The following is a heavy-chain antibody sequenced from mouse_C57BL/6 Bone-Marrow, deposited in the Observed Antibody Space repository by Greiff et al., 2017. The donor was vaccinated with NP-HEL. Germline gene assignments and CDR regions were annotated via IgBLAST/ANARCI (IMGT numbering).Heavy chain of an antibody. CDR1: GYTFTSYW. Sequence: VQLQQPGAELVKPGASVKVSCKASGYTFTSYWMHWVKQRPGQGLEWIGRIHPSDSDSNYNQKFKGKATLTVDKSSSTAYMQLSSLTSEDSAVYYCAIEERYGYGNFAMDYWGQGTSVTVSS. CDR3: AIEERYGYGNFAMDY. J-gene: IGHJ4*01. V-gene: IGHV1-74*01. CDR2: IHPSDSDS. D-gene: IGHD2-10*02.